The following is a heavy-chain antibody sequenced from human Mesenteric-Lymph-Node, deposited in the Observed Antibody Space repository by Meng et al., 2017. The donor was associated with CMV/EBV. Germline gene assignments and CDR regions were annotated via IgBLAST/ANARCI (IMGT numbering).Heavy chain of an antibody. J-gene: IGHJ6*02. CDR2: IKQDGSER. CDR1: GFTFSSHW. Sequence: GESLKISCAASGFTFSSHWMTWVRQAPGKGLEWVANIKQDGSERYYVDSVKGRFTISRDNAKNSLYLQMNSLRAEDTAVYYCASLLGPYYYYGMDVWGQGTTVTVSS. V-gene: IGHV3-7*01. D-gene: IGHD2-15*01. CDR3: ASLLGPYYYYGMDV.